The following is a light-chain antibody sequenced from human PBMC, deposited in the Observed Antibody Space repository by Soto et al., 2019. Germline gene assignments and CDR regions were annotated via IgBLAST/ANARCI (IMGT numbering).Light chain of an antibody. V-gene: IGKV1-39*01. J-gene: IGKJ1*01. Sequence: DIQMTQSPSSLSASVGDRVTITCRASQSISTYLNWYQHKPGKAPKVLIYAVSSLQSGVPSRFSGSGSGTDFTLTIKSMQTEDYANYYCQHSYGPPQTFGQGTKVDIK. CDR1: QSISTY. CDR3: QHSYGPPQT. CDR2: AVS.